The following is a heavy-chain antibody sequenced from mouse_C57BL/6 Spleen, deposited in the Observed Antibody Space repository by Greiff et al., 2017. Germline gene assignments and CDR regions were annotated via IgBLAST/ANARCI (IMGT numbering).Heavy chain of an antibody. CDR2: ILPGSGST. D-gene: IGHD1-1*01. J-gene: IGHJ1*03. CDR3: ARGGPYYYGRDWYFDV. V-gene: IGHV1-9*01. CDR1: GYTFTGYW. Sequence: QVQLQQSGAELMKPGASVKLSCKATGYTFTGYWIEWVKQRPGHGLEWIGEILPGSGSTNYNEKFKGKATFTADTSSNTAYMQLSSLTTEDSAIYYCARGGPYYYGRDWYFDVWGTGTTVTVSS.